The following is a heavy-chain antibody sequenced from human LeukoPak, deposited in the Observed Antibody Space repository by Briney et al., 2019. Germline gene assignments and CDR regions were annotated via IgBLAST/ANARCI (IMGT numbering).Heavy chain of an antibody. CDR1: SGSISSGTYY. V-gene: IGHV4-39*07. CDR2: IYYSGNT. D-gene: IGHD6-13*01. J-gene: IGHJ4*02. CDR3: ARAYSPPQWSPFDY. Sequence: SETLSLTCTVSSGSISSGTYYWGWIRQPPGKGLEWIGSIYYSGNTYYNPSLKSRVTISVDTSKNQFSLKLSSVTAADTAVYYCARAYSPPQWSPFDYWGQGTLVTVSS.